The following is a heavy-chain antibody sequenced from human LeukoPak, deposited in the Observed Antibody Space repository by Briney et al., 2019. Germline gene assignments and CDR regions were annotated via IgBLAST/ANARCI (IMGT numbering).Heavy chain of an antibody. D-gene: IGHD3-10*01. V-gene: IGHV3-48*03. CDR2: ISSSGSTI. CDR3: ARAGLGEFDY. J-gene: IGHJ4*02. Sequence: PGGSLRLSCAASGFTFSSYEINWVRQAPGKGLEWVSYISSSGSTIYYADSVKGRFTISRDNAKNSLYLQMNSLRAEDTAVYYCARAGLGEFDYWGQGTLVTVSS. CDR1: GFTFSSYE.